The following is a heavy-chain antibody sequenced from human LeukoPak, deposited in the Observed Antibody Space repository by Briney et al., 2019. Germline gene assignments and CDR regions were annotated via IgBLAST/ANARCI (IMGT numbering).Heavy chain of an antibody. J-gene: IGHJ4*02. CDR1: GASMISSGYY. D-gene: IGHD3-22*01. CDR3: TRHAQVVASSLIDS. Sequence: SETLSLTCTVSGASMISSGYYGGWIRQPPGKGLEWIGIISYSGTTYYNPSLESRVIMSVDTSKKQFSLQLSSVTAADTAIYYCTRHAQVVASSLIDSWGRGTLVTVSS. CDR2: ISYSGTT. V-gene: IGHV4-39*01.